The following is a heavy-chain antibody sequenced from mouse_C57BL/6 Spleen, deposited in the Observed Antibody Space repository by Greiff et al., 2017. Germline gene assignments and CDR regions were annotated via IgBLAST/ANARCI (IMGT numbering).Heavy chain of an antibody. Sequence: VQLKQSGAELVKPGASVKLSCTASGFNIKDYYMHWVKQRTEQGLEWIGRIDPEDGETKYAPKFQGKATITEDTSSNTANLQLSSLTSEDTAVYYCARNYGSSPYWYFDVWGTGTTVTVSS. J-gene: IGHJ1*03. CDR3: ARNYGSSPYWYFDV. CDR1: GFNIKDYY. V-gene: IGHV14-2*01. D-gene: IGHD1-1*01. CDR2: IDPEDGET.